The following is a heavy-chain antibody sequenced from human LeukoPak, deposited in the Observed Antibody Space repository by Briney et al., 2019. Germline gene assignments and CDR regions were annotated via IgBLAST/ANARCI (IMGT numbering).Heavy chain of an antibody. CDR1: GYTFTSYY. D-gene: IGHD6-19*01. Sequence: ASVKVSCKASGYTFTSYYMHWVRQAPGQGLERMGIINPSGGTTNYAQKLQGRITVTSDTSTSTVYMELSSLRSEDTAVYYCARFAVHRRLAVNGQFGLDYWGQGTRVTVSS. V-gene: IGHV1-46*01. CDR3: ARFAVHRRLAVNGQFGLDY. CDR2: INPSGGTT. J-gene: IGHJ4*02.